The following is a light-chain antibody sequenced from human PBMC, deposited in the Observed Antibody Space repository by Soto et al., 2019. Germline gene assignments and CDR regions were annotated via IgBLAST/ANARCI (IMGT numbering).Light chain of an antibody. J-gene: IGLJ1*01. CDR2: DNT. V-gene: IGLV1-51*01. Sequence: QSLLTHLPSPSAAPGQKISICCPGNGSNIGNYYVSWYHQLPGTAPKLLIYDNTKRPSGIPDRFSGSKSGTSATLAITGLQTGDEGHYSCGAWDSSLNVYLFGGGTKVTVL. CDR3: GAWDSSLNVYL. CDR1: GSNIGNYY.